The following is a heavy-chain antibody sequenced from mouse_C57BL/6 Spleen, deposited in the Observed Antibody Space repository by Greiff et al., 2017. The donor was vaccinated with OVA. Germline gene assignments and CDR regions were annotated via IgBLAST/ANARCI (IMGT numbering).Heavy chain of an antibody. CDR3: ATTPPLTGAYFDY. V-gene: IGHV1-59*01. D-gene: IGHD4-1*01. CDR2: IDPSDSYT. J-gene: IGHJ2*01. CDR1: GYTFTSYW. Sequence: QVQLQQPGAELVRPGTSVKLSCKASGYTFTSYWMHWVKQRPGQGLEWIGVIDPSDSYTNYNQKFKGKATLTVDTSSSTAYMQLSSLTSEDSAVYYCATTPPLTGAYFDYWGQGTTLTVSS.